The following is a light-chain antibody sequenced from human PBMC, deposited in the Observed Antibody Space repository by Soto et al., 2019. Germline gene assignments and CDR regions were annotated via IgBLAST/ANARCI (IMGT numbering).Light chain of an antibody. CDR2: EVS. V-gene: IGLV2-14*01. J-gene: IGLJ1*01. Sequence: QSALTQPASVSGSPGQSITISCTGTSSDVGGYNYVSWYQQHPGKAPKLMIYEVSNRPSGVSNRFSGSKSGNTASLTISGLQAEDEADYYCSSYTSSSTFHFGTGTKVTVL. CDR3: SSYTSSSTFH. CDR1: SSDVGGYNY.